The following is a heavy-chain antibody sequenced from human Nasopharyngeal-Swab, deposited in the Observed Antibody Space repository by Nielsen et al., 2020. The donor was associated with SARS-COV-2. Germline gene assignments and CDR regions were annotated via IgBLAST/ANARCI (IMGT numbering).Heavy chain of an antibody. D-gene: IGHD3-10*01. CDR1: GYALSNFY. J-gene: IGHJ4*02. Sequence: ASVKVSCKASGYALSNFYIHWLRQAPGQGLEWMGIINPSDESTSYAQKFQGRVTMTRDTSTVYLQVSSLRFEDTAVYYCARDLGYYYGSGSYALAGYWGQGTLVTVSS. V-gene: IGHV1-46*01. CDR3: ARDLGYYYGSGSYALAGY. CDR2: INPSDEST.